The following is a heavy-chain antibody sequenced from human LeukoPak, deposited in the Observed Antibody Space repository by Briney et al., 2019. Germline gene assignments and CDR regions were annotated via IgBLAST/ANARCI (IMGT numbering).Heavy chain of an antibody. J-gene: IGHJ5*02. V-gene: IGHV3-21*01. CDR1: GYTFSSYS. D-gene: IGHD4-17*01. CDR2: ISSSSSYI. CDR3: ARDETGDDYGDCGIDP. Sequence: GGSLRLSCAASGYTFSSYSMNWVRQAPGKGLEWVSSISSSSSYIYYADSVKGRFTISRDNAKNSLYLQMNSLRAEDTAVYYCARDETGDDYGDCGIDPWGQGTLVTVSS.